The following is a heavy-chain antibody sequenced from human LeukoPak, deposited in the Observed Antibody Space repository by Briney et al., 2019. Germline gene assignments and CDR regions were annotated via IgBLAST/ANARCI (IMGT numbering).Heavy chain of an antibody. D-gene: IGHD2-2*02. CDR3: AMLHRCCSSTSCYTSWFDP. J-gene: IGHJ5*02. CDR1: GGTFSSYA. CDR2: IIPIFGTA. V-gene: IGHV1-69*05. Sequence: ASVKVSCKASGGTFSSYAISWVRQAPGQGLEWMGGIIPIFGTANYAQKFQGRVTITTDESTSTAYMELSSLRSEDTAVYYCAMLHRCCSSTSCYTSWFDPWGQGTLVTVSS.